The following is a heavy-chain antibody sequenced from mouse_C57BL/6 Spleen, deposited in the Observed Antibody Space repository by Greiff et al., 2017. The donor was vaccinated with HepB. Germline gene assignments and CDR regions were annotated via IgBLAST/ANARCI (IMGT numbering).Heavy chain of an antibody. CDR2: IYPGSGST. V-gene: IGHV1-55*01. D-gene: IGHD2-12*01. CDR1: GYTFTSYW. J-gene: IGHJ4*01. CDR3: ARGVDYSKEYYYAMDD. Sequence: QVQLQQPGAELVKPGASVKMSCKASGYTFTSYWIPWVKQRPGQGLEWIGDIYPGSGSTNYNEKFKSKATLTVDTSSSTAYMQLSSLTSEDSAVYYWARGVDYSKEYYYAMDDWGQGTSVTVSS.